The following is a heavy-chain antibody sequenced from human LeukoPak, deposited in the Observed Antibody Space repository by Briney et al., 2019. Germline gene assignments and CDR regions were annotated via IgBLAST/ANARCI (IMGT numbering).Heavy chain of an antibody. J-gene: IGHJ5*02. Sequence: ASVKVSCKASGYTFTSYAMNWVRQAPGQGLEWMGWINTNTGNPTYAQGFTGRFVFSLDTSVSTAYLQISSLKAEDTAVYYCAREGGVRGVIISSWFDPWGQGTLVTVSS. CDR3: AREGGVRGVIISSWFDP. CDR1: GYTFTSYA. V-gene: IGHV7-4-1*02. CDR2: INTNTGNP. D-gene: IGHD3-10*01.